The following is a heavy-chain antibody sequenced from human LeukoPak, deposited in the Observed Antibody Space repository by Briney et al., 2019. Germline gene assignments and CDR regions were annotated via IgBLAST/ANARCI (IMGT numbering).Heavy chain of an antibody. D-gene: IGHD5-12*01. CDR2: ISASGGGT. Sequence: PGGSLRLSCAASGFTLSSYAMSWVRQAPGKGLEWVSSISASGGGTYYADSVKGRSTISRDTSKNTLYLQMNSLRAEDTAVYYCAPLAATTDYWGQGTLVTVSS. CDR3: APLAATTDY. V-gene: IGHV3-23*01. J-gene: IGHJ4*02. CDR1: GFTLSSYA.